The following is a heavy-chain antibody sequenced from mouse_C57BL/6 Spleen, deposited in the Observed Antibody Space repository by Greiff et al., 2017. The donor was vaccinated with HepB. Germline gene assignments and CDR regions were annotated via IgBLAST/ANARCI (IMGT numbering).Heavy chain of an antibody. CDR2: IRSKSNNYAT. Sequence: EVKLLESGGGLVQPKGSLKLSCAASGFSFNTYAMNWVRQAPGKGLEWVARIRSKSNNYATYYADSVKDRFTISRDDSESMLYLQMNNLKTEDTAMYYCVRRPYYYGSSYGAMDYWGQGTSVTVSS. V-gene: IGHV10-1*01. D-gene: IGHD1-1*01. J-gene: IGHJ4*01. CDR1: GFSFNTYA. CDR3: VRRPYYYGSSYGAMDY.